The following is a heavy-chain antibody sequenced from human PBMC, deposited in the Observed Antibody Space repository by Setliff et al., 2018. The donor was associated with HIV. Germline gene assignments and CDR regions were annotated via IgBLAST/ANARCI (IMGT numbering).Heavy chain of an antibody. CDR2: ISSSGTTI. D-gene: IGHD4-17*01. CDR3: ARLSPPDDYGDLGGVDY. V-gene: IGHV3-11*04. CDR1: GFTFSDYY. J-gene: IGHJ4*02. Sequence: PGGSLRLSCTASGFTFSDYYMSWIRQSPGKGLEWISYISSSGTTIYYADSVKGRFTISRDNAKNSLYLEMNSLRAEETAVYYCARLSPPDDYGDLGGVDYWGQGTLVTVSS.